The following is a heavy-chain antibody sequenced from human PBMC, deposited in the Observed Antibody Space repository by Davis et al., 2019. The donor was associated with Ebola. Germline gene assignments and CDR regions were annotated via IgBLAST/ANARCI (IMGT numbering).Heavy chain of an antibody. J-gene: IGHJ4*02. CDR2: ISYDGSNK. CDR3: ARRGDLDY. V-gene: IGHV3-30*04. CDR1: GFTFSTYA. Sequence: GGSLRLSCAASGFTFSTYAMHWVRQAPGKGLEWVAVISYDGSNKYYADSVKGRFTISRDNSKNTLYLQMNSLRAEDTAVYYCARRGDLDYWGQGTVVTVSS.